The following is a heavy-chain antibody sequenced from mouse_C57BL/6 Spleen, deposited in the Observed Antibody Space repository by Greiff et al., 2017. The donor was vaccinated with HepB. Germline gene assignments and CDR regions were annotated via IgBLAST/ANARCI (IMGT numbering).Heavy chain of an antibody. D-gene: IGHD1-1*01. J-gene: IGHJ4*01. CDR2: ISSGSSTI. Sequence: EVQLVESGGGLVKPGGSLKLSCAASGFTFSDYGMHWVRQAPEKGLEWVAYISSGSSTIYYADTVKGRFTISRDNAKNTLFLQMTSLRSEDTAMYYCARAYYGSSYLSYAMDYWGQGTSVTVSS. CDR3: ARAYYGSSYLSYAMDY. CDR1: GFTFSDYG. V-gene: IGHV5-17*01.